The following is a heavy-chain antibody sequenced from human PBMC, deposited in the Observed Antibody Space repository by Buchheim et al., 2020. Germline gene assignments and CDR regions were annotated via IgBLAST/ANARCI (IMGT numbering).Heavy chain of an antibody. Sequence: QVHLQESGPGLVKPSETLSLTCNVSGGSIKTYYWSWIRQAAGKGLELVGRIYSSGNANYSPSLRSRVIMSIDTSSNQVFLRLTSVTAADTAVYFCAREVKTAIPDYWGQG. V-gene: IGHV4-4*07. CDR1: GGSIKTYY. J-gene: IGHJ4*02. D-gene: IGHD2-21*02. CDR3: AREVKTAIPDY. CDR2: IYSSGNA.